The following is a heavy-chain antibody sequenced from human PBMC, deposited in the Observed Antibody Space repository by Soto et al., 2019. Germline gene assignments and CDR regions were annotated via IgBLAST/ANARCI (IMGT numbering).Heavy chain of an antibody. J-gene: IGHJ4*02. CDR2: FDPEDGET. Sequence: ASVKVSCKVSGYTLTELSMHWVRQAPGKGLEWMGGFDPEDGETIYAQKFQGRVTMTEDTSTDTAYMELSSLRSEDTAVYYCATVSQVQQLISPFGYWGQGTLVTVSS. CDR3: ATVSQVQQLISPFGY. CDR1: GYTLTELS. V-gene: IGHV1-24*01. D-gene: IGHD6-13*01.